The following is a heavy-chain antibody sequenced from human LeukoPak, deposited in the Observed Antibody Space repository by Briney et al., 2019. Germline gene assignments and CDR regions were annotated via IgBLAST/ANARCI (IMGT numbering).Heavy chain of an antibody. D-gene: IGHD3-10*02. CDR3: AELGITMIGGV. Sequence: GGSLRLSCTVSGFTVSSNSMSWVRQAPGKGLEWVSFIYSDNAHYADSVKGRFTISRDNAKNSLYLQMNSLRAEDTAVYYCAELGITMIGGVWGKGTTVTISS. CDR2: IYSDNA. V-gene: IGHV3-53*01. J-gene: IGHJ6*04. CDR1: GFTVSSNS.